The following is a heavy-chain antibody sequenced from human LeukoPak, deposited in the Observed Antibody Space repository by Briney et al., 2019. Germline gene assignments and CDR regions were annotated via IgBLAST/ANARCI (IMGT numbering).Heavy chain of an antibody. CDR2: IIGSGGST. CDR1: GFTFSIYA. CDR3: TSHTGTGDAFRPFHI. V-gene: IGHV3-23*01. Sequence: QTGRSLRLSCAASGFTFSIYAMSWVRQAPGKGPEWVSAIIGSGGSTYYADSVKGRFTISRDNSKNTLYLQMNCLRAEDTAVYYCTSHTGTGDAFRPFHIWGQGTMVTVSP. D-gene: IGHD2-21*02. J-gene: IGHJ3*02.